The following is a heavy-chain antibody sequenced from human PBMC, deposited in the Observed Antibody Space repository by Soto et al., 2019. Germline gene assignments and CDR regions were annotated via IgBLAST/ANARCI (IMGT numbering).Heavy chain of an antibody. CDR3: ARVYSSGSNWFDP. V-gene: IGHV1-69*01. D-gene: IGHD6-19*01. J-gene: IGHJ5*02. CDR2: IIPIFGTA. Sequence: QVQLVQSGAEVKKPGSSVKVSCKASGGTFSSYAISWVRQAPGHGLEWMGGIIPIFGTANYAQKLQGRVTITADESTSTAYMELSSLRSEGTAVYYFARVYSSGSNWFDPWGQGTLVTVSS. CDR1: GGTFSSYA.